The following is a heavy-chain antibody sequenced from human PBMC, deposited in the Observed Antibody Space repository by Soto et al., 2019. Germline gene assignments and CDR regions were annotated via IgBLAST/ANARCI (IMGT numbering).Heavy chain of an antibody. V-gene: IGHV4-4*02. CDR2: IHHSGST. CDR1: SASIITEQR. D-gene: IGHD6-19*01. CDR3: ARSFGWYAIDH. J-gene: IGHJ4*02. Sequence: QLQLQESGPGLVKPSETLSLTCAVSSASIITEQRWTWVRQPPGKGLEWIGEIHHSGSTNNNPSLRSRVTMSVDKSKNQFSLNLNSVTAADTALYYCARSFGWYAIDHWGQGTLFIVSS.